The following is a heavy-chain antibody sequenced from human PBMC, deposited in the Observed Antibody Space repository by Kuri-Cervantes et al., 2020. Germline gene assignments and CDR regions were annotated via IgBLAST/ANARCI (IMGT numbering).Heavy chain of an antibody. CDR2: ISGSGGST. Sequence: GGSLRLSCAAPGFTFSSYATSWVRQAPGKGLEWVSAISGSGGSTYYADSVKGRFTISRDNSKNTLYLQMNSLRAEDTAVYYCAKYLVANYYYYYMDVWGKGTTVTVSS. CDR3: AKYLVANYYYYYMDV. CDR1: GFTFSSYA. D-gene: IGHD5-12*01. J-gene: IGHJ6*03. V-gene: IGHV3-23*01.